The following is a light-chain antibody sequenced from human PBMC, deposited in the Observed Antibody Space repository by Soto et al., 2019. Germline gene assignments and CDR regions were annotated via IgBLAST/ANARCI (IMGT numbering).Light chain of an antibody. CDR2: DAS. CDR3: QQYQTYAT. V-gene: IGKV1-5*01. Sequence: DIQVTQYPSSLSASVGDRVTITCRASQTIRSLLAWYQQKPGKAPKALIYDASRLGSGVPSRFSGSGSGTEFTLTISSLQPDDFATYYCQQYQTYATFGQGTRLEIK. CDR1: QTIRSL. J-gene: IGKJ5*01.